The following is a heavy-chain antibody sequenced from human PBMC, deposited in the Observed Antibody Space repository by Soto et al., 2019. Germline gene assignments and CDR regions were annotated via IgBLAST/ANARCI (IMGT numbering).Heavy chain of an antibody. D-gene: IGHD2-15*01. CDR3: ARGGGVVVVAAPNWFDP. CDR2: INPNSGGT. V-gene: IGHV1-2*04. CDR1: GYTFTGYY. J-gene: IGHJ5*02. Sequence: GASVKVSCKASGYTFTGYYMHWVRQAPGQGLEWMGWINPNSGGTNYAQKFQGWVTMTRDTSISTAYMELSRLRSDDTAVYYCARGGGVVVVAAPNWFDPWGQGTLVTVSS.